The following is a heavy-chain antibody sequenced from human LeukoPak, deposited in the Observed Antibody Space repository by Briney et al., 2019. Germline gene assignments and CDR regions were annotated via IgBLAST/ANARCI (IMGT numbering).Heavy chain of an antibody. Sequence: PGGSLRLSCVASGFTFSSYSFNWVRQAPGKGLEWVSYISVGGRIMSYADSVRGRFTISRDDAKNSIYLQMNSLRDEDTAVYYCAKDHYWSIDYWGRGTLVTVSS. J-gene: IGHJ4*02. CDR2: ISVGGRIM. CDR3: AKDHYWSIDY. D-gene: IGHD3-3*01. V-gene: IGHV3-48*02. CDR1: GFTFSSYS.